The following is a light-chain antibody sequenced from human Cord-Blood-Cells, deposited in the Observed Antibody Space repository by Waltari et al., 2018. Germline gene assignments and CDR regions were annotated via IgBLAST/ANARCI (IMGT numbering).Light chain of an antibody. CDR1: NIGSKS. CDR3: QVWDSSSDHWV. J-gene: IGLJ3*02. V-gene: IGLV3-21*04. CDR2: YDS. Sequence: SYVLTQPPSVSVAPGKTARITCGGNNIGSKSVHWYQQKPGQGPGLVIYYDSDRPAGSPERFAGSNSGNKATLTISRVEAGDEADYYCQVWDSSSDHWVFGGGTKLTVL.